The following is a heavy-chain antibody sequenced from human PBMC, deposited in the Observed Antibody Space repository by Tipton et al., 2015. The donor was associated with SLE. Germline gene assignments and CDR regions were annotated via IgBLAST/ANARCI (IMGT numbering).Heavy chain of an antibody. J-gene: IGHJ4*02. CDR2: IYYSGST. Sequence: TLSLTCTVSGGSISSYYWSWIRQPPGKGLEWIGYIYYSGSTNYNPSLKSRVTISVDTSKNQFSLKLSSVTAADTAVYYCAGGPRSSCQLDYWGQGTLVTVSS. CDR1: GGSISSYY. V-gene: IGHV4-59*01. CDR3: AGGPRSSCQLDY. D-gene: IGHD6-13*01.